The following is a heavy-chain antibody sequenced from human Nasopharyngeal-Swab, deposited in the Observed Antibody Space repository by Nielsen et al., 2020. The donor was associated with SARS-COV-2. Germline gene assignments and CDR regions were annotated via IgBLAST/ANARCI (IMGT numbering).Heavy chain of an antibody. Sequence: WIRQAPGKGLEWVSYISSSSSTIYYADSVKGRFTISRDNAKNSLYLQMNSLRAEDTAVYYCARDIITGTIVGAFDIWGQGTMVTVSS. CDR2: ISSSSSTI. D-gene: IGHD1-7*01. V-gene: IGHV3-48*01. J-gene: IGHJ3*02. CDR3: ARDIITGTIVGAFDI.